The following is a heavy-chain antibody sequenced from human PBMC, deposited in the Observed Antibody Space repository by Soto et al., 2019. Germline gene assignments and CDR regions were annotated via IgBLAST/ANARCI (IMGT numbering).Heavy chain of an antibody. J-gene: IGHJ4*02. V-gene: IGHV4-30-4*01. CDR1: GGSVSSGDYY. CDR3: ARAQRGMATLDY. D-gene: IGHD5-12*01. CDR2: IYYSGST. Sequence: QVQLQESGPGLVKPSQTLSLTWTVSGGSVSSGDYYWSWIRQLPGKGLEWIGYIYYSGSTYYNPSLKSRVTISVDPSKNQFSLKLSSVTAADTAGYYCARAQRGMATLDYWGQGTLVTVSS.